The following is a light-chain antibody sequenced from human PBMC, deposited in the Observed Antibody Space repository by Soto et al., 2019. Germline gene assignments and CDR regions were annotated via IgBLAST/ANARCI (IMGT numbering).Light chain of an antibody. Sequence: EGLVTQSPATLSVSPGEGVTLSCRASQSVSSSYLAWYQQKPGQAPRLLIYGASSRATGIPDRFSGSGSGTDFTLTISRLEPEDFAVYYCQQYGSSPWTFGQGTKVDI. CDR1: QSVSSSY. V-gene: IGKV3-20*01. CDR3: QQYGSSPWT. CDR2: GAS. J-gene: IGKJ1*01.